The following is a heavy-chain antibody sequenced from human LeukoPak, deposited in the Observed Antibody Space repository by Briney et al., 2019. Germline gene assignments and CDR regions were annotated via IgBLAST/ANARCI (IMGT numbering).Heavy chain of an antibody. J-gene: IGHJ4*02. CDR1: GFTFSSYE. Sequence: PGGSLRLSCAASGFTFSSYEMNWVRQAPGKGLEWVSYISSSGSTIYYADSVKGRFTISRDNAKNSLYLQMNSLRAEDTAVYYCARMMRGGYNSRTRHLDYWGQGTLVTVSS. D-gene: IGHD5-24*01. V-gene: IGHV3-48*03. CDR3: ARMMRGGYNSRTRHLDY. CDR2: ISSSGSTI.